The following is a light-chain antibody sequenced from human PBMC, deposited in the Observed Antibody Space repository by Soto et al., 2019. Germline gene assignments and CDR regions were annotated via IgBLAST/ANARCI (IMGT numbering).Light chain of an antibody. Sequence: QPVLTQSPSASASLGASVKLTCTLSSGHSSYAIAWHQQQPEKGPRYLMKLNSDGSHTKGDGIPDRCSGSSSGAERYLTISSLQSEDEADYYCHTWGTGIWVFGGGTKLTVL. CDR3: HTWGTGIWV. V-gene: IGLV4-69*01. CDR1: SGHSSYA. CDR2: LNSDGSH. J-gene: IGLJ3*02.